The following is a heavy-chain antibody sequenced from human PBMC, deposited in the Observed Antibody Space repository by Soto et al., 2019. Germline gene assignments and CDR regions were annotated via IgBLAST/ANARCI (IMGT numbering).Heavy chain of an antibody. CDR2: ISGSGGST. CDR1: GFTFSSYA. Sequence: GGSLRLSCAASGFTFSSYAMSWVRQAPGKXLEWVSAISGSGGSTYYADSVKGRYTISRDNSKNTLYLQMNSLRAEDTAVYYCAKGGQYQLLYSAYYYGMDVWGQGTTVTVSS. D-gene: IGHD2-2*02. CDR3: AKGGQYQLLYSAYYYGMDV. J-gene: IGHJ6*02. V-gene: IGHV3-23*01.